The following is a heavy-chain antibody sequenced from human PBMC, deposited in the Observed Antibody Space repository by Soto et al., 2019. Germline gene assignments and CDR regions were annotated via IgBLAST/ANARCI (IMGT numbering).Heavy chain of an antibody. CDR1: GFSFSSYE. Sequence: EAQLVESGGDLVQPGGSLRLSCAGSGFSFSSYEMNWVRQAPGKGLEWVSYISSSGSDTYYADSVKARFTISRDNAQNSLHLQMTRLRAEDTAIYYCASLSGSYGFDPWGQGTLVTVSS. CDR3: ASLSGSYGFDP. J-gene: IGHJ5*02. CDR2: ISSSGSDT. D-gene: IGHD1-26*01. V-gene: IGHV3-48*03.